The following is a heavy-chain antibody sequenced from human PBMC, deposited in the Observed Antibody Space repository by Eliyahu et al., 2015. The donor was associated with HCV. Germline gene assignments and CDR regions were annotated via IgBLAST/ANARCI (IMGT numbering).Heavy chain of an antibody. CDR1: GFTFSSYA. CDR3: VKTTTEYYFDY. CDR2: ISSSGGST. Sequence: EVQLVESGGGLVQPGGSLRLXCSASGFTFSSYAMHLVRQTPGKGLQFVSAISSSGGSTFYADSVKGRFTISRDNSKNTLYLQMSSLTAEDTAVYHCVKTTTEYYFDYWGQGTLVTVSS. V-gene: IGHV3-64D*08. J-gene: IGHJ4*02. D-gene: IGHD4-17*01.